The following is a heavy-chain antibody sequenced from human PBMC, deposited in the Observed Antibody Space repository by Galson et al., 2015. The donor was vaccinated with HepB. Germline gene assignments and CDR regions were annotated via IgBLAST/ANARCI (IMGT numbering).Heavy chain of an antibody. CDR3: AKAGGQYFDWLLLSFHS. CDR1: GSTLRSYA. D-gene: IGHD3-9*01. V-gene: IGHV3-23*01. J-gene: IGHJ5*02. CDR2: ISGSGNSA. Sequence: SLRLSCAAPGSTLRSYAMYWIRQAPGKGLEWVSSISGSGNSAFYADSVKGRFTISRDPSKNTLYLQMNALRTDDTAVYFCAKAGGQYFDWLLLSFHSWGQGTQVTVS.